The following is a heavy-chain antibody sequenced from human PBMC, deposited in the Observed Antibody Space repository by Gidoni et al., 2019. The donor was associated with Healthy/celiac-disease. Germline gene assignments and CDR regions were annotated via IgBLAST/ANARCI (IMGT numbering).Heavy chain of an antibody. CDR3: AKDLGCSSTSCYGYYYYYGMDV. CDR2: SSWNSGSR. J-gene: IGHJ6*02. CDR1: GFTFAAYA. V-gene: IGHV3-9*01. D-gene: IGHD2-2*01. Sequence: EVQMVESGGVLVLPGRSLRLSCAASGFTFAAYAMHWVRQAPGTGLEWVSGSSWNSGSRGYADSVKGRFTISRDNAKNSLYPQMNSLRAEDTALYYCAKDLGCSSTSCYGYYYYYGMDVWGQGTTVTVSS.